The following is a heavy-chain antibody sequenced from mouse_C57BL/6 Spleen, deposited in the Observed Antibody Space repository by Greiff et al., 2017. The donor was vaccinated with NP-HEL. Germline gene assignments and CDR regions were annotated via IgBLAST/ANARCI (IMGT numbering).Heavy chain of an antibody. Sequence: QVQLQQSGPELVKPGASVKISCKASGYAFSSSWMNWVKQRPGKGLEWIGRIYPGDGDTNYNGKFKGKATLTADKSSSTAYMQLSSLTSEDSAVYFCARDRGGWFAYWGQGTLVTVSA. CDR1: GYAFSSSW. V-gene: IGHV1-82*01. CDR2: IYPGDGDT. J-gene: IGHJ3*01. CDR3: ARDRGGWFAY. D-gene: IGHD1-1*02.